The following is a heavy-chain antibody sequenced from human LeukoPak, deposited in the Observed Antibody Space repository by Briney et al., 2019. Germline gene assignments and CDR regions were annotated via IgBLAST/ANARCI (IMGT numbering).Heavy chain of an antibody. J-gene: IGHJ4*02. CDR1: GGSITSYY. CDR2: IYYTGST. CDR3: ASSYFYDGNRYFDY. V-gene: IGHV4-59*08. Sequence: PSETLSLTCNVSGGSITSYYWNWIRQSPGEGLEWIGYIYYTGSTNSSPSLKSRLTISLDTSKKQFSLKLSSVTAADTAIYYCASSYFYDGNRYFDYWGQGALVTVSS. D-gene: IGHD3-22*01.